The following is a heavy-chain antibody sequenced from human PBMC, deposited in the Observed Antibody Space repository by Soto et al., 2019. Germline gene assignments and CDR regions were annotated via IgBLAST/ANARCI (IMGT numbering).Heavy chain of an antibody. CDR2: INPNSGGT. CDR1: GYTFTGYY. J-gene: IGHJ6*03. Sequence: ASVKVSCKASGYTFTGYYMHWVRQAPGQGLEWIRWINPNSGGTNYAQKFQGWVTMTRDTSISTAYMELSWLRSDDTAVYYCARGGGGDIVVVPAAPFDYYYYMDVWGKGTTVTVSS. D-gene: IGHD2-2*01. CDR3: ARGGGGDIVVVPAAPFDYYYYMDV. V-gene: IGHV1-2*04.